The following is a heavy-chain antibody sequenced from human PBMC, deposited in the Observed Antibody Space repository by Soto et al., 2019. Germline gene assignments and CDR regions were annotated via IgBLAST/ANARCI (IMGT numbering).Heavy chain of an antibody. CDR1: GGSLSSYY. Sequence: PSETLSLTCTVSGGSLSSYYWSWIRQPPGKGLEWMGYIYYSGSTNYNPSLKSRVTRSVDTSKNQFSLKLSSVTAADTAVYYCARHGTRYDFWSGYKAHYYYYMDVWGKGTTVTVSS. D-gene: IGHD3-3*01. V-gene: IGHV4-59*08. CDR2: IYYSGST. CDR3: ARHGTRYDFWSGYKAHYYYYMDV. J-gene: IGHJ6*03.